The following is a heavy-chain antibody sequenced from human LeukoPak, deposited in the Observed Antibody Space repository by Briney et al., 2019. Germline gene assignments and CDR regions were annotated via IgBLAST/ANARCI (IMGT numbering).Heavy chain of an antibody. CDR2: ISPSGGST. CDR1: GYTFTSNY. Sequence: ASVKVSCKAFGYTFTSNYMHWVRQAPGQGPEWMGVISPSGGSTTYAQKFQGRVTLTRDMSTSTDYLELSSLRSEDTAVYYCARIAGTGYSSSWYSGHDYWGQGTLVTVSS. CDR3: ARIAGTGYSSSWYSGHDY. J-gene: IGHJ4*02. D-gene: IGHD6-13*01. V-gene: IGHV1-46*01.